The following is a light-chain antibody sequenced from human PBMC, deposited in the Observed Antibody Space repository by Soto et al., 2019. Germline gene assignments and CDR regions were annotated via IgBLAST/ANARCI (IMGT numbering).Light chain of an antibody. Sequence: DVQMTQSPSSLSASVGDRVTITCRAGHDINIYLAWYQQKPGKVPELLIDAASILQNGVPSRFRGIGSGTDFTITISDLHTEDVSTYYCKKYDRAPLAFGVGNKVEIK. CDR3: KKYDRAPLA. CDR1: HDINIY. V-gene: IGKV1-27*01. CDR2: AAS. J-gene: IGKJ4*01.